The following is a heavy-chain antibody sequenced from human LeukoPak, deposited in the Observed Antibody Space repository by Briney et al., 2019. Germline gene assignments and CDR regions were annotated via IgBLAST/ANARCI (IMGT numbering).Heavy chain of an antibody. CDR1: GYIFAHNG. D-gene: IGHD1-14*01. CDR2: ISAYNGDT. CDR3: ARDLGSPDPDRPYNWFDP. J-gene: IGHJ5*02. Sequence: ASVKVSCKTSGYIFAHNGISWVRQAPGQGPEWMGWISAYNGDTNYAQKFQGRVTMTRDTSTSTVYMELSSLRSEDTAVYYCARDLGSPDPDRPYNWFDPRGQGTLVTVSS. V-gene: IGHV1-18*01.